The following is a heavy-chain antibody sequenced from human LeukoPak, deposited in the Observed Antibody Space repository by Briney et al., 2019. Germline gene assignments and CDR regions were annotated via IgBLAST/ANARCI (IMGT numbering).Heavy chain of an antibody. CDR2: IWYDGSNK. D-gene: IGHD3-22*01. CDR3: ARDGDYCDSAYYFDY. V-gene: IGHV3-33*01. CDR1: GFTFSSYG. J-gene: IGHJ4*02. Sequence: GGSLRLSCAASGFTFSSYGMHWVRQAPGKGLEWVAVIWYDGSNKYYADSVKGRFTISRDNSKNTLYLQMNSLRAEDTAVYYCARDGDYCDSAYYFDYWGQGTLVTVSS.